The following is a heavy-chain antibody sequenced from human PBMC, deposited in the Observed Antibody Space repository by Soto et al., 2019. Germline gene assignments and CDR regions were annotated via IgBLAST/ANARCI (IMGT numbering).Heavy chain of an antibody. CDR1: GDIFSKYA. V-gene: IGHV1-3*01. CDR3: ARESRDFFLWFDP. J-gene: IGHJ5*02. CDR2: LNVGTGNT. Sequence: QVQLVQSGGEVKKPGASVKVSCKASGDIFSKYAIHWVRQVPGHKLEWMGWLNVGTGNTKYSQKFQGRVTITRDTSATTAYMELHSLTSEDTAVYYCARESRDFFLWFDPWGQGTLVTVSS.